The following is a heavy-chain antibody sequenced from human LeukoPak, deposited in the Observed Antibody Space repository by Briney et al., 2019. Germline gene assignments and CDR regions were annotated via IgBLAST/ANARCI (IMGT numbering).Heavy chain of an antibody. D-gene: IGHD2-21*02. Sequence: PGGSLRLSCAVSGFTFSSYAMSWVRQAPGKGLQWVSVISASGGSTYYADSVKGRFTISRDNSKNTMYLQMNSLRAEDTAVYFCARVHSVVVAVANVGYFDYWGQGTLVTVSS. CDR2: ISASGGST. V-gene: IGHV3-23*01. CDR3: ARVHSVVVAVANVGYFDY. CDR1: GFTFSSYA. J-gene: IGHJ4*02.